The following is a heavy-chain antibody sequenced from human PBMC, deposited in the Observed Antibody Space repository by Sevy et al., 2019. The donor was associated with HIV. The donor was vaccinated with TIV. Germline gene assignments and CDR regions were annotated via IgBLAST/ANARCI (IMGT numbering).Heavy chain of an antibody. J-gene: IGHJ4*02. Sequence: GGSLRLSCAASGFTFSSYAMSWVRQAPGKGLEWVSAISGSGGSTYYAHSVKGRFTISRDNSKNTLYLQMNSLRAEDTAVYYCAKDQASSTYCSGGSCYSPYYWGQGTLVTVSS. CDR1: GFTFSSYA. CDR3: AKDQASSTYCSGGSCYSPYY. D-gene: IGHD2-15*01. V-gene: IGHV3-23*01. CDR2: ISGSGGST.